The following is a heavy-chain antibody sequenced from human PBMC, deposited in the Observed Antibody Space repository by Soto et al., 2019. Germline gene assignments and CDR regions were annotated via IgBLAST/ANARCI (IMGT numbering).Heavy chain of an antibody. CDR3: AKEAYRSAGSCLDDAFDI. Sequence: PVKVSCKASGGTFSTYSITWVRHAPGQGPEWMGRIIPVLGLANYAQKFHGRVTITADKSTSTAYMELSSLRSEDTAVYYCAKEAYRSAGSCLDDAFDIWGQGTMVTVSS. D-gene: IGHD2-15*01. V-gene: IGHV1-69*02. CDR2: IIPVLGLA. CDR1: GGTFSTYS. J-gene: IGHJ3*02.